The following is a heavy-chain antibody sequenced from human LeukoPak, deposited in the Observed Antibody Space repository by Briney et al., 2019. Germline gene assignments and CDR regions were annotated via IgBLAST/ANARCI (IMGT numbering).Heavy chain of an antibody. D-gene: IGHD3-10*01. J-gene: IGHJ4*02. V-gene: IGHV3-21*01. CDR2: ISSSSSYI. CDR1: VFTFSIYI. Sequence: GGSLRLSCAPSVFTFSIYIMNCVRQAPGKGLEWVSSISSSSSYIYYADSVKGRFTISRDNAKNSLYLQMNSLRAEDTAVYYCARAVLNYGSGSYYFDYWGQGTLVTVSS. CDR3: ARAVLNYGSGSYYFDY.